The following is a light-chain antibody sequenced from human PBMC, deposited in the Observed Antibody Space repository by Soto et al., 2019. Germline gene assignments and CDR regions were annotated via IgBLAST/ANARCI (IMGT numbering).Light chain of an antibody. CDR3: LLPFGGPRV. V-gene: IGLV7-46*01. Sequence: QAVVTQEPSLTVSPGGTVTLTCASSTGTVTSGHFPYWFQQKPGQAPRTLIYETSNRHSWTPARFSGSLLGGKAALTLSGAQPEDEADYYCLLPFGGPRVFGGGTQLTVL. CDR2: ETS. CDR1: TGTVTSGHF. J-gene: IGLJ2*01.